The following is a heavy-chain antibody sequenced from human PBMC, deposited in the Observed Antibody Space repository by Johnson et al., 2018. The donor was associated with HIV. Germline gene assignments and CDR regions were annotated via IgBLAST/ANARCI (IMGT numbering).Heavy chain of an antibody. D-gene: IGHD7-27*01. J-gene: IGHJ3*01. CDR2: IYSGCST. V-gene: IGHV3-66*01. CDR1: GFTFSDYY. Sequence: VHLVESGGGLVKPGGSLRLSCAASGFTFSDYYMSWIRQAPGKGLEWVSVIYSGCSTYYADSVKGRFTISRDNSKNTLYLQMNSLRAEDTAVYYCAKVLSPRPWGDDPFDVWGQGTMVTVSS. CDR3: AKVLSPRPWGDDPFDV.